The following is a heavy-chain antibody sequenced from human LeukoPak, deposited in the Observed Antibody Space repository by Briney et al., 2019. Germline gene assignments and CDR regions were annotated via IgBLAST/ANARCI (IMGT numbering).Heavy chain of an antibody. CDR3: ARDGGSVRGALGY. CDR1: GGSISSSNW. V-gene: IGHV4-4*02. CDR2: IYHSGST. J-gene: IGHJ4*02. D-gene: IGHD3-10*01. Sequence: PSETLSLTCAVSGGSISSSNWWSWVRQPPGKGLEWIGEIYHSGSTNYNPSLKSRVTISVDKSKNQFSLKLSSVTAADTAVYYCARDGGSVRGALGYWGQGTLVTVSS.